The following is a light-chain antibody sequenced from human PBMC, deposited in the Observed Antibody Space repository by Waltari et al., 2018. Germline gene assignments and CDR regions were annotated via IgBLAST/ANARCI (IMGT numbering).Light chain of an antibody. CDR1: SSDIGGYDY. CDR2: DVS. J-gene: IGLJ1*01. CDR3: CSYAGDSLYV. V-gene: IGLV2-14*03. Sequence: QSALTQPASVSGSPGQSITISCTGTSSDIGGYDYVSWYQQHPGKAPKLMIYDVSNRPSGVSDRFSGSKSGNTASLTISGLQAEDEADYYCCSYAGDSLYVFGTGTTVTV.